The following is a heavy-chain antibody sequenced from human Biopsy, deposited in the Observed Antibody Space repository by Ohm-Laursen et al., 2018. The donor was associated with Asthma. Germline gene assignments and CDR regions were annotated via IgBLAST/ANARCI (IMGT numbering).Heavy chain of an antibody. V-gene: IGHV3-9*01. Sequence: SLRLSCSAPGFTFSSYGMHWVRQAPGKGLEWVPGISWNSGSIGYADSVKGRFTISRDNAKNSLYLQMNSLRVEDTALYYCAKATLGDIGKDYWGQGTLVTVSS. CDR3: AKATLGDIGKDY. D-gene: IGHD2-21*01. CDR2: ISWNSGSI. J-gene: IGHJ4*02. CDR1: GFTFSSYG.